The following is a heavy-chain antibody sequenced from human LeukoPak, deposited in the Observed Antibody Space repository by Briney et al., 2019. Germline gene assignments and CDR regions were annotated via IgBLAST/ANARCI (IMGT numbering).Heavy chain of an antibody. J-gene: IGHJ5*02. Sequence: SGTLSLTCTVSGCSISSGGYYWSWIGQHPGKGLEWVRYIYYSGSTYYNPSLKSRVTISVDTPKNQFSLKLSSVTAADTAVYYCARVHPRSFDNDILTGPSRIEFDPWGQGTLVTVSS. V-gene: IGHV4-31*02. D-gene: IGHD3-9*01. CDR2: IYYSGST. CDR3: ARVHPRSFDNDILTGPSRIEFDP. CDR1: GCSISSGGYY.